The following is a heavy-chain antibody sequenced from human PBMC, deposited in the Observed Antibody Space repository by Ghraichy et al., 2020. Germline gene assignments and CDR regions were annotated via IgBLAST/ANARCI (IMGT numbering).Heavy chain of an antibody. V-gene: IGHV3-30*04. CDR1: GFTFSNYA. D-gene: IGHD6-13*01. CDR2: ISYDGSNK. CDR3: ARDRIGRSWFELSGY. Sequence: GGSLRLSCAASGFTFSNYAMHWVRQAPGKGLEWVAVISYDGSNKYYADSVKGRFTISRDNSKNTLYLEMNSLRAEDTAVYYCARDRIGRSWFELSGYWGQGTLVTVSS. J-gene: IGHJ4*02.